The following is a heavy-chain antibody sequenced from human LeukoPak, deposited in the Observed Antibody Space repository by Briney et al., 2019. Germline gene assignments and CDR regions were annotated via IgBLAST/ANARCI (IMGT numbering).Heavy chain of an antibody. CDR1: GGSLSSYY. CDR2: IYYSGST. V-gene: IGHV4-59*12. J-gene: IGHJ4*02. Sequence: SETLSLTCTVSGGSLSSYYWSWIRHPPGKGLEWIGYIYYSGSTNYNPSLKSRVTISVDTSKNQFSLKLSSVSAADTAVYYCARAYSGSSSYFDYWGQGTLVTVSS. D-gene: IGHD1-26*01. CDR3: ARAYSGSSSYFDY.